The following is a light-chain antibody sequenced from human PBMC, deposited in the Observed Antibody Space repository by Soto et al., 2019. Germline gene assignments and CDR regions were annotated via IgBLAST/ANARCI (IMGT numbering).Light chain of an antibody. CDR2: GAS. V-gene: IGKV3-15*01. Sequence: EIVMTQSPATLSVSPGERATLSCRASQSVSSNLAWYQQKPGQAPRLLIYGASTRATGIPAMFSGSGSGTEFPLNSSRLQSEVFAVYYCQQYNNLRTFGQGTRLEIK. CDR1: QSVSSN. CDR3: QQYNNLRT. J-gene: IGKJ5*01.